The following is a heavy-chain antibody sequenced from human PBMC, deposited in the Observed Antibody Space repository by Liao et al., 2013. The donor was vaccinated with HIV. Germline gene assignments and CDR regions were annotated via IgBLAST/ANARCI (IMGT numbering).Heavy chain of an antibody. CDR2: RIYTSGRIYASGST. D-gene: IGHD3-22*01. J-gene: IGHJ3*02. V-gene: IGHV4-61*02. CDR3: AAFYYDSSGYDDAFDI. CDR1: GGSISSDTYY. Sequence: QVQLQESGPGLVKPSQTLSLTCTVSGGSISSDTYYWSWIRQPAGKGLEWIGRIYTSGRIYASGSTNYNPSLKSRVTISVDTPQNQFSLKLSSVTAADTAVYYCAAFYYDSSGYDDAFDIWGQGTMVTVSS.